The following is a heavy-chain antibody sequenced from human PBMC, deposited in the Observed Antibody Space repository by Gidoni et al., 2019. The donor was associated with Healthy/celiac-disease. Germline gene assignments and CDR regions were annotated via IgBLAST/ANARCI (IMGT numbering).Heavy chain of an antibody. CDR3: ARAYGGNFDAFDM. CDR1: GYSISRGSY. J-gene: IGHJ3*02. CDR2: IYHSGST. Sequence: QVQLQESGPGLVKPSETLSPTCAVSGYSISRGSYWGWTRQPPGKGLEWIGSIYHSGSTNYNPSLKSRVTISGDTSKNQFSLKLSSVTAADTAVYYCARAYGGNFDAFDMWGQGTVVTVSS. V-gene: IGHV4-38-2*01. D-gene: IGHD4-17*01.